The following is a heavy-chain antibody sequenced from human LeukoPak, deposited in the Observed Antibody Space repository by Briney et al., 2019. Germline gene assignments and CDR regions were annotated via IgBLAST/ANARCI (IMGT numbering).Heavy chain of an antibody. D-gene: IGHD1-1*01. CDR3: ARGPKYIPAEENGQFDI. V-gene: IGHV1-46*01. CDR2: INPSGGST. J-gene: IGHJ3*02. Sequence: ASVKVSCKASGYTFTSYYMHWVRQAPGQGLEWMGIINPSGGSTNYAQRFKDRVTITRDMSKSIVYMELASLRSEDTAVYYCARGPKYIPAEENGQFDIWGQGKMVTVSS. CDR1: GYTFTSYY.